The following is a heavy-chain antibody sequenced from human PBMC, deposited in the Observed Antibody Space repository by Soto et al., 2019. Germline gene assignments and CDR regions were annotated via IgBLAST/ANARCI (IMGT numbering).Heavy chain of an antibody. CDR2: ISRSGRNI. J-gene: IGHJ5*02. V-gene: IGHV3-21*01. CDR1: GFTFSSYA. Sequence: EVQLVESGGGLVTPGGSLRLSCAASGFTFSSYAMNWVRQAPGKGLEWVSSISRSGRNIYYADSVKGRFSISRDNAKNSLYLQMNSLRVEDTAVYYCARQFFEIITEREADQWGQGTLVTVSS. D-gene: IGHD3-22*01. CDR3: ARQFFEIITEREADQ.